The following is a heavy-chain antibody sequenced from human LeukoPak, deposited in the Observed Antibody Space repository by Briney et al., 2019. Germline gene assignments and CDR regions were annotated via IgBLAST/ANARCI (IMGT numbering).Heavy chain of an antibody. D-gene: IGHD5-18*01. V-gene: IGHV4-59*01. CDR3: ARDGYSYGYDY. J-gene: IGHJ4*02. CDR1: GGSISSYY. CDR2: IYYSGST. Sequence: SETLSLTCTVSGGSISSYYWSWIRQPPGKGLEWIGYIYYSGSTNYNPSLKSRVAISVDTSKNQFSLKLSSVTAADTAVYYCARDGYSYGYDYWGQGTLVTVSS.